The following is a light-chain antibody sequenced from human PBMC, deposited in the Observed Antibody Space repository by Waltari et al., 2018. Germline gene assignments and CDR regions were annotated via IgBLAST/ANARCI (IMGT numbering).Light chain of an antibody. CDR2: KTS. CDR3: QEYKTYRT. Sequence: DIQMTQSPSTLSASVGERITITCRASQSIERWLAWYQQKPGKAPKLLIYKTSTVESGVASRISGSGYGTEFTLTISSLQPDDLATYYCQEYKTYRTFGQGTKVEIK. CDR1: QSIERW. V-gene: IGKV1-5*03. J-gene: IGKJ1*01.